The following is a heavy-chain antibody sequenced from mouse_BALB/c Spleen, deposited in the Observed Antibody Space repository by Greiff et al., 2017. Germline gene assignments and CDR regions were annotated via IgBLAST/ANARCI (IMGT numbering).Heavy chain of an antibody. CDR3: AREYDERGFDY. D-gene: IGHD2-14*01. Sequence: EVQLQQSGPELVKPGASVKIPCKASGYTFTDYNMDWVKQSHGKSLEWIGDINPNNGGTIYNQKFKGKATLTVDKSSSTAYMELRSLTSEDTVVYYCAREYDERGFDYWGQGTTLTVSS. V-gene: IGHV1-18*01. CDR2: INPNNGGT. CDR1: GYTFTDYN. J-gene: IGHJ2*01.